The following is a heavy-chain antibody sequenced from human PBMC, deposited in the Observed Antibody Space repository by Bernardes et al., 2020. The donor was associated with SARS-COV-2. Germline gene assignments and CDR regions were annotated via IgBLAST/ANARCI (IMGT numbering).Heavy chain of an antibody. Sequence: GACLKSSGKGSGYSLTRYWISWVRPIPGKGLEWMGRIDPSDSYTNYSPSFQGHVTISADKSISTAYLQWSSLKASDTAMYYCASRVDTAYYYYGMDVWGQGTTVTVSS. CDR2: IDPSDSYT. V-gene: IGHV5-10-1*01. J-gene: IGHJ6*02. CDR1: GYSLTRYW. CDR3: ASRVDTAYYYYGMDV. D-gene: IGHD5-18*01.